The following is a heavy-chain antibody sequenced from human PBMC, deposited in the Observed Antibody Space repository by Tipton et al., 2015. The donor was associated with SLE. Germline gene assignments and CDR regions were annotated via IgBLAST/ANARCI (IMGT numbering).Heavy chain of an antibody. J-gene: IGHJ4*02. CDR2: IYTSGST. V-gene: IGHV4-61*02. CDR1: GYSISSGYY. Sequence: TLSLTCAVSGYSISSGYYWSWIRQPAGKGLEWIGRIYTSGSTNYNPSLKSRVTISVDTSKSQFSLKLSSVTAADTAVYYCARERWLVFFDYWGQGTLVTVSS. D-gene: IGHD4-17*01. CDR3: ARERWLVFFDY.